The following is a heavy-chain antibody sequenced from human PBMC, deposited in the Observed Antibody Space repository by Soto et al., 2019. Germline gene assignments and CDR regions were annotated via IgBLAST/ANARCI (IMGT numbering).Heavy chain of an antibody. CDR2: ISDNGART. CDR3: AKSRGRSSGHDYGRYFDP. D-gene: IGHD5-12*01. V-gene: IGHV3-23*01. J-gene: IGHJ4*02. Sequence: VQVLESGGDLVQPGGSLRLSCAASGFTFSTYAMNWVRQAPGKGLEWVSSISDNGARTYYAESVKGRLSISRDNSKNTLYLQMNSLRAEETAVYYCAKSRGRSSGHDYGRYFDPWGQGTLVIVSS. CDR1: GFTFSTYA.